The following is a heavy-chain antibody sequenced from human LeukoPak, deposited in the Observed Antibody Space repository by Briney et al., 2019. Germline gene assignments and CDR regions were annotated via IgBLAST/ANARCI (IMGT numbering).Heavy chain of an antibody. Sequence: SETLSLTCAVYGVSFSGYYWSWIRQPPGKGLEWIGEINHSGSTNYNPSLRSRVTISVDTSKNQFSLKLSSVTAADTAVYYCASGSRRITMVRGVQHFDYWGQGTLVTVSS. V-gene: IGHV4-34*01. CDR2: INHSGST. D-gene: IGHD3-10*01. CDR1: GVSFSGYY. J-gene: IGHJ4*02. CDR3: ASGSRRITMVRGVQHFDY.